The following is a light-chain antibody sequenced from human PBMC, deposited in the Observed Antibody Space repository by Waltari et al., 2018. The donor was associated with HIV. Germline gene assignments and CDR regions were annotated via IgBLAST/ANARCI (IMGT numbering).Light chain of an antibody. J-gene: IGKJ2*01. CDR2: WAS. V-gene: IGKV4-1*01. Sequence: DFVMSQSPDSLAVSLGERATINCKSSQSVLYRSNNMNYLSWYQQKEGQPPKLLIYWASTRASGVPDRIRGSGSGTDFTLTINSLQAEDVAVYYCQQYYNTPYTFGQGTKLEIK. CDR3: QQYYNTPYT. CDR1: QSVLYRSNNMNY.